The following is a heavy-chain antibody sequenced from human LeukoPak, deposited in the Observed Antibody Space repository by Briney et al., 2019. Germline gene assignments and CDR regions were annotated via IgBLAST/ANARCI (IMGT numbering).Heavy chain of an antibody. J-gene: IGHJ4*02. V-gene: IGHV3-72*01. Sequence: GGSLRLSCAASGFSFSDYYMDWFRQTPEKGLEGVALSRDKANIYTTEYAASVRDRFTISREDSKSSLYLQMNSLKTEDTAVYYCTRGNMYDPDFWGQGALVTVSS. D-gene: IGHD2/OR15-2a*01. CDR3: TRGNMYDPDF. CDR1: GFSFSDYY. CDR2: SRDKANIYTT.